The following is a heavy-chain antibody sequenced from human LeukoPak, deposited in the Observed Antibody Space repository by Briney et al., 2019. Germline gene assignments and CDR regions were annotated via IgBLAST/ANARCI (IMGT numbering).Heavy chain of an antibody. CDR1: GGSISSSSYY. CDR2: IYYSGST. CDR3: ARLDGDYYFDY. Sequence: PSETLSLTCTVSGGSISSSSYYWGWIRQPPGKGLEWIGSIYYSGSTYYNPSLKSRVTISVDTSENQFSLKLSSVTAADTAVYYCARLDGDYYFDYWGQGTLVTVSS. D-gene: IGHD4-17*01. V-gene: IGHV4-39*01. J-gene: IGHJ4*02.